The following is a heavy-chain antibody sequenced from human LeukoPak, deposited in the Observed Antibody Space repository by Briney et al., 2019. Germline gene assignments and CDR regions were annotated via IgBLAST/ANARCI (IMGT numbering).Heavy chain of an antibody. CDR3: ARPTRDGYNHAPPGAFDI. J-gene: IGHJ3*02. Sequence: GESLKISCKGSGYSFTSYWIGWVRQMPGKGLEGRGIIYPGDTTTRYSPSFQGQVTISADKSISTSYLQWSSLKASDTAMYYCARPTRDGYNHAPPGAFDIWGQGTMVTVSS. CDR1: GYSFTSYW. V-gene: IGHV5-51*01. D-gene: IGHD5-24*01. CDR2: IYPGDTTT.